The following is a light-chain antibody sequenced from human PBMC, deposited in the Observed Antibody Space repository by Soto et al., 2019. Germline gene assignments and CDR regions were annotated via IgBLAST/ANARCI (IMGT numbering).Light chain of an antibody. V-gene: IGKV3-15*01. CDR1: QSVSSK. CDR2: GAS. CDR3: QQYNNWPLT. Sequence: IVMTQSPATLSVSPGERATLSCRASQSVSSKLAWYQQKPGQAPRLLIYGASTRATGIAARFTGSGSGTEFTLTISSLQSEDFAVYYCQQYNNWPLTFGGGTKVEVK. J-gene: IGKJ4*01.